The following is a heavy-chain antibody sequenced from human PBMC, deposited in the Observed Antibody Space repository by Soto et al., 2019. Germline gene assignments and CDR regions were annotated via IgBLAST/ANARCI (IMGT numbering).Heavy chain of an antibody. Sequence: QVQLVQSGAEVKKPGSSVKVSCKASGGTFSSYAISWVRQAPGQGLEWMGGIIPIFGTANYAQKFQGRVTMTADESTSTAYKELSSLRSEDTAVYYCASLGSITMVRGVISYWFDPCGQGTLVTVSS. V-gene: IGHV1-69*01. J-gene: IGHJ5*02. CDR3: ASLGSITMVRGVISYWFDP. CDR1: GGTFSSYA. D-gene: IGHD3-10*01. CDR2: IIPIFGTA.